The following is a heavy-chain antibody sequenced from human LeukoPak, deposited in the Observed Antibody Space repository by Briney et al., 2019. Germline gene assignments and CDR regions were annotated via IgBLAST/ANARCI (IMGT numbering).Heavy chain of an antibody. J-gene: IGHJ4*02. D-gene: IGHD3-3*01. V-gene: IGHV1-18*01. CDR3: ARGYDFWSGYPNFDY. CDR2: ISAYNGNT. Sequence: GASVKVSCKASGYTFTSYGMSWVRQAPGQGLEWMGWISAYNGNTNYAQKLQGRVTMTTDTSTSTAYMELRSLRSDDTAVYYCARGYDFWSGYPNFDYWGQGTLVTVSS. CDR1: GYTFTSYG.